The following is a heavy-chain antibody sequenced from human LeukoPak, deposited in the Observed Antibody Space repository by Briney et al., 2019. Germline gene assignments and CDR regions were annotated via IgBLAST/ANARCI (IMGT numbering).Heavy chain of an antibody. J-gene: IGHJ6*02. D-gene: IGHD2-2*01. CDR2: IIPILGIA. Sequence: GASVKVSCKASGGTHSSYAISLVRQAPGQGLEWMGRIIPILGIANYAQKFQGRVTITADKSTSTAYMELSSLRSEDTAVYYCARDSFTPQLLHYYYGMDVWGQGTTVTVSS. CDR3: ARDSFTPQLLHYYYGMDV. CDR1: GGTHSSYA. V-gene: IGHV1-69*04.